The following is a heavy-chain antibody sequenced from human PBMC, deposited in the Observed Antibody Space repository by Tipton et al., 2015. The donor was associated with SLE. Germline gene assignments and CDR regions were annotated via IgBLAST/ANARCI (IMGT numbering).Heavy chain of an antibody. J-gene: IGHJ3*02. Sequence: LRLSCTASGFTFGDHAMSWVRQAPGKGLEWVGEINHSGSTNYNPSLKSRVTISEDTSKNQFSLKLSSVTAADTAVYYCARGGQGVAFDIWGQGTMVTVSS. CDR3: ARGGQGVAFDI. CDR1: GFTFGDHA. V-gene: IGHV4-34*01. CDR2: INHSGST.